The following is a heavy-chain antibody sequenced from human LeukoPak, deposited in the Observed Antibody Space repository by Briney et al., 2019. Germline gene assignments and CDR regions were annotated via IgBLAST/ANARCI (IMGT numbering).Heavy chain of an antibody. CDR3: ARGFRYCSGGSCPNWFDP. Sequence: SETLSLTCAVYGGSFSGYYWSWIRQPPGKGLEWIGEINHSGSTNYNPSLKSRVTISEDTSKNQFSLKLSSVTAADTAVYYCARGFRYCSGGSCPNWFDPWGQGTLVTVSS. CDR2: INHSGST. V-gene: IGHV4-34*01. D-gene: IGHD2-15*01. J-gene: IGHJ5*02. CDR1: GGSFSGYY.